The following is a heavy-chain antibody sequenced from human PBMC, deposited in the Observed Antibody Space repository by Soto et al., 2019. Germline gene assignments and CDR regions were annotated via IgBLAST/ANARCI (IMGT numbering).Heavy chain of an antibody. Sequence: WVSLRLSCAASALTVSGNYMSWVRQAPGKGLEWVSVIYSDGSTYYAGSVKGRFTISKDNSRNTLYVEMNRLRAEDTAMYYCASMVRGAPVGYWGQGPMVTVSS. V-gene: IGHV3-53*01. CDR2: IYSDGST. J-gene: IGHJ4*02. CDR1: ALTVSGNY. CDR3: ASMVRGAPVGY. D-gene: IGHD3-10*01.